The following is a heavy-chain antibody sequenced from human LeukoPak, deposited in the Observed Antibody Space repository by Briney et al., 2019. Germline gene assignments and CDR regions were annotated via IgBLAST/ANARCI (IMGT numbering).Heavy chain of an antibody. J-gene: IGHJ3*02. CDR3: AKSNGYGLVDI. V-gene: IGHV4-34*01. CDR1: GGSFSGYY. CDR2: INHSGST. Sequence: SETLSLTCAVYGGSFSGYYWSWIRQAPGKGLEWIGEINHSGSTNYNASLKSPVTISVDTSKNQFSLKLSSVTAADTAVYYCAKSNGYGLVDIWGQGTMVTVSS. D-gene: IGHD3-10*01.